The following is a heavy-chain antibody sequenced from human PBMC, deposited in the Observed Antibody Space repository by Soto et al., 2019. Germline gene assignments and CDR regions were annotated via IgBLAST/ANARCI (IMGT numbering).Heavy chain of an antibody. J-gene: IGHJ4*02. CDR1: GFTFSSYE. D-gene: IGHD6-13*01. Sequence: GSLRLSCAASGFTFSSYEMNWVRQAPGKGLEWVSYISSSGSTIYYADSVKGRFTISRDNAKNSLYLQMNSLRAEDTAVYYCARSSRYSSSWSPTFDYWGQGTLVTVSS. CDR3: ARSSRYSSSWSPTFDY. CDR2: ISSSGSTI. V-gene: IGHV3-48*03.